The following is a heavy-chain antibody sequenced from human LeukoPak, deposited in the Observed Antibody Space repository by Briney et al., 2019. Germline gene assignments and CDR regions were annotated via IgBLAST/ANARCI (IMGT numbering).Heavy chain of an antibody. CDR1: GFTFSSYG. J-gene: IGHJ4*02. CDR3: ARDWEGIAAG. CDR2: IWYDGSNK. V-gene: IGHV3-33*01. D-gene: IGHD6-13*01. Sequence: SGRSLRLSCAASGFTFSSYGMHWVRQAPGKGLEWVAVIWYDGSNKYYADSVKGRFTISRDNAKNSLYLQMNSLRAEDTAVYYCARDWEGIAAGWGQGTLVTVSS.